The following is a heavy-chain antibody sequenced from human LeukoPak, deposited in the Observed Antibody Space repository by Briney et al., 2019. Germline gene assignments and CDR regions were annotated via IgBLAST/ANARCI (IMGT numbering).Heavy chain of an antibody. J-gene: IGHJ4*02. Sequence: SETLSLTCTVSRGSISSSSYYWGWIRQPPGGGLEWIGIIYYSGSTYYNPSLKSRVTISVDTSKNQFSLKLSSMTAADTAVYYCARHLKRGITIFGVVLGAVDYWGQGTLVTVSS. CDR2: IYYSGST. D-gene: IGHD3-3*01. CDR1: RGSISSSSYY. V-gene: IGHV4-39*01. CDR3: ARHLKRGITIFGVVLGAVDY.